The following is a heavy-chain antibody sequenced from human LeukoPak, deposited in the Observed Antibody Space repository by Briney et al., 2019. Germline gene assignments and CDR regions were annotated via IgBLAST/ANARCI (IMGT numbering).Heavy chain of an antibody. Sequence: GGSLRLSCAASGFTFSSYSMNWVRQAPGKGLEWVSSISSSSSYIYYADSVKGRFTISRDNAKNSLYLQMNSLRAEDTAVYYCAGVSSSGYYSDFDYWGQGTLVTVSS. CDR1: GFTFSSYS. J-gene: IGHJ4*02. CDR3: AGVSSSGYYSDFDY. CDR2: ISSSSSYI. V-gene: IGHV3-21*01. D-gene: IGHD3-22*01.